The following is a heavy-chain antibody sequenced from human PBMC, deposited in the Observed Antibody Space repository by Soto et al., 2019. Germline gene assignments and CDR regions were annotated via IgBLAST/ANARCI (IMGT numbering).Heavy chain of an antibody. CDR1: GGSISSYY. Sequence: PSETLSLTCTVSGGSISSYYWNWIRQPPGKGLEWIGYIYYSGSTNYNPSLKSRVTISVDTSKNQFSLKLSSVTAADTAVYYCAREGYCSSTSCYRYGMDVWGQGTTVTVSS. CDR3: AREGYCSSTSCYRYGMDV. D-gene: IGHD2-2*01. J-gene: IGHJ6*02. V-gene: IGHV4-59*01. CDR2: IYYSGST.